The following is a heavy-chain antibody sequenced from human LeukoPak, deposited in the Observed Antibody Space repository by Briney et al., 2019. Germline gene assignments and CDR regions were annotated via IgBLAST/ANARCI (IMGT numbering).Heavy chain of an antibody. CDR2: ISGSGDRA. CDR1: GFTFSSYA. Sequence: GGSLRLSCAASGFTFSSYAMSWVRQAPGKGLEWVSAISGSGDRAYYADSVKGRFTFSRDNSRNTLYLQMNSLRAEDTAVYYCAKTRFGEFHLGSGAFDIWGQGTMVTVSS. CDR3: AKTRFGEFHLGSGAFDI. J-gene: IGHJ3*02. D-gene: IGHD3-10*01. V-gene: IGHV3-23*01.